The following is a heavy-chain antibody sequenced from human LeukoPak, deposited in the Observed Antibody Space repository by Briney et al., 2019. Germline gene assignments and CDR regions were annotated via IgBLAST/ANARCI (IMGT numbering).Heavy chain of an antibody. J-gene: IGHJ5*02. D-gene: IGHD5-24*01. CDR2: IIPVYGTA. CDR1: GGTFSNYP. V-gene: IGHV1-69*13. CDR3: ATHTGGYNYWWFDI. Sequence: ASVKVSCKASGGTFSNYPIIWVRLAPGRGPECLGGIIPVYGTANYAQMFHGRITLTAQESTATAYMELRRLTSDDAAMYFCATHTGGYNYWWFDIWGQGTLVTVSS.